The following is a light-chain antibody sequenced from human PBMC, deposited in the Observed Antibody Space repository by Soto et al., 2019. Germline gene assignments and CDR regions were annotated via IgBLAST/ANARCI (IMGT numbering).Light chain of an antibody. CDR3: QQRRNWQVT. CDR2: DAS. CDR1: QSVGQS. J-gene: IGKJ5*01. V-gene: IGKV3D-11*02. Sequence: EVVLTQSPGALSLSPGERATRSCRASQSVGQSLAWYQQRPGQAPRLLIYDASNRATGIPARFSGSGSGTDFTLTISSLEPEDFAVYYCQQRRNWQVTFGQGTRLEIK.